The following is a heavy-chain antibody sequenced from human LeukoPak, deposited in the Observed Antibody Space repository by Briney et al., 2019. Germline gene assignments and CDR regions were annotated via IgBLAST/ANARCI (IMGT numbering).Heavy chain of an antibody. CDR2: ISSSSSTI. V-gene: IGHV3-11*04. Sequence: GGSLRLSCAASGFTFSDYYMNWIRQAPGKGLEWVSYISSSSSTIYYADSVKGRFTISRDNAKNSLYLQMNSLRAEDTAVYYCARGDLGYDYWGQGTLVTVSS. D-gene: IGHD5-12*01. CDR3: ARGDLGYDY. J-gene: IGHJ4*02. CDR1: GFTFSDYY.